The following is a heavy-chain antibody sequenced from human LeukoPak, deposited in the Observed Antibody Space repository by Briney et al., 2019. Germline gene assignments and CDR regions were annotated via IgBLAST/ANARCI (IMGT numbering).Heavy chain of an antibody. CDR2: IYYSGST. V-gene: IGHV4-59*08. CDR1: GGSISSYY. CDR3: ARRMYYYDSSGYGGYWLDP. Sequence: PSETLSLTCTVSGGSISSYYWSWIRQPPGTGLEWIGYIYYSGSTNYNPSLKSRVTISVDTSKNQFSLKLSSVTAADTAVYYCARRMYYYDSSGYGGYWLDPWGQGTLVTVSS. D-gene: IGHD3-22*01. J-gene: IGHJ5*02.